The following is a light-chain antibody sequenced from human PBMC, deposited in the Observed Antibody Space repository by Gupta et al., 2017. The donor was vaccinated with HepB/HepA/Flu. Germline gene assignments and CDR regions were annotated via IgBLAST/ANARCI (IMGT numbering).Light chain of an antibody. J-gene: IGLJ2*01. V-gene: IGLV2-23*02. CDR2: EVN. CDR3: CSYASTTVV. CDR1: RSDVGSYNL. Sequence: QSALTQPASVSGSPGQSITISCTGTRSDVGSYNLVSWYQQHPGKAPKLMIYEVNKWPSGVSKRFSGSKSGTTASLTISGLQAEDDADYYCCSYASTTVVFGGGTKLTVL.